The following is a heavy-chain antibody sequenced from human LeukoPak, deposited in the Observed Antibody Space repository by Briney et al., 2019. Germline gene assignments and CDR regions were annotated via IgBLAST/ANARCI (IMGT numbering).Heavy chain of an antibody. J-gene: IGHJ4*02. Sequence: GESLKISCKGSGYSFTSYWIGWVRQMPGKGLEWMGIIYPGDSDTRYSPSFQGQVTISADKSISTAYLQWSSLKASNTAMYYCARASVAPAATYYFDYWGQGTLVTVSS. CDR3: ARASVAPAATYYFDY. V-gene: IGHV5-51*01. CDR1: GYSFTSYW. D-gene: IGHD2-2*01. CDR2: IYPGDSDT.